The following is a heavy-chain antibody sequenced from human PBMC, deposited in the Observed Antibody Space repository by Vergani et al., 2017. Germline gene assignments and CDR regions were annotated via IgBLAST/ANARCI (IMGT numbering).Heavy chain of an antibody. D-gene: IGHD3-22*01. CDR1: GGSISSGDYY. CDR3: ARADSSGYSSFDY. V-gene: IGHV4-30-4*08. Sequence: QVQLQESGPGLVKPSQTLSLTCTVSGGSISSGDYYWSWIRQPPGKGPEWIGYIYYSGSTYYNPSLKSRVTISVDTSKNQFSLKLSSVTAADTAVYYCARADSSGYSSFDYWGQGTLVTVSS. CDR2: IYYSGST. J-gene: IGHJ4*02.